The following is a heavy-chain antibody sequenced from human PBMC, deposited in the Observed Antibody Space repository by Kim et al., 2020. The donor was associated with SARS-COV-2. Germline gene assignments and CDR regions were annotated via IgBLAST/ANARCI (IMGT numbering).Heavy chain of an antibody. CDR1: GGSVSSGSYY. CDR2: IYYSGYT. D-gene: IGHD5-18*01. CDR3: ARTGWIQLWHFEN. Sequence: SETMSLTCTVSGGSVSSGSYYWSWIRQPPGKGLEWIGYIYYSGYTNYNPSLKSRVIISVDTSKNQFFLKLTSVTAADTAVYYCARTGWIQLWHFENWGQG. V-gene: IGHV4-61*01. J-gene: IGHJ4*02.